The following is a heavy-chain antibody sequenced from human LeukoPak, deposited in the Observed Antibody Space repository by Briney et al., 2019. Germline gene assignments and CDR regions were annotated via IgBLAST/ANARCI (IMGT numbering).Heavy chain of an antibody. Sequence: SETLSLTCTVSGGSISTYYWTWIRQPPGKGLEWIGYIYYTGSTYYNPSLKSRVTISVDTSKNQFSLKLNSVTAADTAVYYCARHYGPWGQGTLVTVSS. V-gene: IGHV4-59*08. J-gene: IGHJ5*02. CDR2: IYYTGST. CDR3: ARHYGP. D-gene: IGHD3-10*01. CDR1: GGSISTYY.